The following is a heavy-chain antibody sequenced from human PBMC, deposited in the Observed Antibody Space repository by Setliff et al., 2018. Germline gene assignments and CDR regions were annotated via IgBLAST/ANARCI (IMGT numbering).Heavy chain of an antibody. CDR3: VRDRWKVIVNRGDDAFDL. D-gene: IGHD3-22*01. CDR1: RFTFSNYW. Sequence: GGSLRLSCAASRFTFSNYWMSWVRQAPGKGLEWVADIKEDGSEKYYVDSVKGRFTISRDNAKNSLDLQMNSLRGEDTAVYYCVRDRWKVIVNRGDDAFDLWGQGAMVTVSS. CDR2: IKEDGSEK. V-gene: IGHV3-7*01. J-gene: IGHJ3*01.